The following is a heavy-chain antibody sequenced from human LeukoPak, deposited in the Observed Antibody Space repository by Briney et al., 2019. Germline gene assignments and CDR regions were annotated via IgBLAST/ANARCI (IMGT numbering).Heavy chain of an antibody. D-gene: IGHD2-15*01. CDR3: TRRDIVVVVSASDY. Sequence: GGSLRLSCAASGFTFSNYEMNWVRQAPGKGLEWVSGITASGDRTFYGDSVRGRFTMSRDNSKNTVYLQMNSLRVDDTAVYYCTRRDIVVVVSASDYWGQGTLVTVSS. V-gene: IGHV3-23*01. CDR1: GFTFSNYE. J-gene: IGHJ4*02. CDR2: ITASGDRT.